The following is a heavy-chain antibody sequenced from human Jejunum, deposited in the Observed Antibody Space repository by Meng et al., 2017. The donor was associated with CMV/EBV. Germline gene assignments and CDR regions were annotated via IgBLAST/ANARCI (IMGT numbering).Heavy chain of an antibody. D-gene: IGHD3-22*01. V-gene: IGHV4-4*07. CDR3: ARGESRGYYYFDY. CDR2: ISPSGNI. CDR1: GDSISNYF. J-gene: IGHJ4*02. Sequence: QVQLQESGPGLVKPSETLSLTCTVSGDSISNYFWSWIRQPAGKKLEWIGRISPSGNINYIPSLKGRVTMSLDTSNNQIFLNLTSVTAADTALYYCARGESRGYYYFDYWGQGILVTVSS.